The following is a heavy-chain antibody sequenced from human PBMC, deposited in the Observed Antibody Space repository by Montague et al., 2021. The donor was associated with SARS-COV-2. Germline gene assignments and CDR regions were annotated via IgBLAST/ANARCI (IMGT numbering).Heavy chain of an antibody. V-gene: IGHV4-4*02. J-gene: IGHJ4*02. Sequence: SETLSLTCAASGVSITSTNWWSLVRQPPWKGLEWIGEISYGGIATXNPXLKSRATISMDRSRNLFSLKLSSMTAADTALYYCAGKVLTVPADYWGQGTLVTVS. CDR2: ISYGGIA. CDR3: AGKVLTVPADY. CDR1: GVSITSTNW. D-gene: IGHD4-11*01.